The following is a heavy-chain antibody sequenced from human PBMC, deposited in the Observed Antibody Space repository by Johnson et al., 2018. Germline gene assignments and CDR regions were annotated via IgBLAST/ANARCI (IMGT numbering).Heavy chain of an antibody. CDR1: GFTFNTYS. V-gene: IGHV3-21*01. J-gene: IGHJ4*02. D-gene: IGHD2-2*01. CDR2: ISSSSNYI. Sequence: VQLVPXGGGLVKPGGSLRLSCAASGFTFNTYSLNWVRQAPGRGLEWVSSISSSSNYIYSADSVNGRFTLTRDNANTTLYLKMNSLRTEDSGVYYCARDQQASAFPLDYWRQGTLVIVSS. CDR3: ARDQQASAFPLDY.